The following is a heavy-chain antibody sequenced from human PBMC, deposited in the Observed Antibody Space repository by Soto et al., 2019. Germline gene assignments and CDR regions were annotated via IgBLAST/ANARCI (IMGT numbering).Heavy chain of an antibody. J-gene: IGHJ6*02. Sequence: SVKVSCKASGGTFSSYAISWVRQAPGQGLEWMGGIIPIFGTANYAQKFQGRVTITADESTSTAYMELSSLRSEGTAVYYCARGVGDYVGYYYYGMDVWGQGTTVTVYS. CDR3: ARGVGDYVGYYYYGMDV. CDR2: IIPIFGTA. V-gene: IGHV1-69*13. CDR1: GGTFSSYA. D-gene: IGHD4-17*01.